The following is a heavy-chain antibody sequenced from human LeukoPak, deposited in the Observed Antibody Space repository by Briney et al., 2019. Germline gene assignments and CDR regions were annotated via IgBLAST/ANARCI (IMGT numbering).Heavy chain of an antibody. Sequence: KPSETLSLTCTVSGGSISSYYWSWIRQPPGKGLEWIGYIYYSGSTNYNPSLKSRVTISVDTSKNQFSLKLSSVTAADTAVYYCAGSEGYYDILTGYYNDNWFDPWGQGTLVTVSS. CDR3: AGSEGYYDILTGYYNDNWFDP. J-gene: IGHJ5*02. V-gene: IGHV4-59*01. CDR1: GGSISSYY. CDR2: IYYSGST. D-gene: IGHD3-9*01.